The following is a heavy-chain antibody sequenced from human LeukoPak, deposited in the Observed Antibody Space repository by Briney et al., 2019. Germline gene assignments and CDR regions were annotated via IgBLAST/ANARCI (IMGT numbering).Heavy chain of an antibody. CDR2: ISSNGGST. D-gene: IGHD2-21*02. Sequence: PGGSLRLSCAASGFNFSSYAMHWVRQAPGKGLEYVSAISSNGGSTYYANSVKGRFTISRDNSKNTLYLQMGSLRAEDMAVYYCARVVTGAFDIWGQGTMVTVSS. CDR1: GFNFSSYA. V-gene: IGHV3-64*01. J-gene: IGHJ3*02. CDR3: ARVVTGAFDI.